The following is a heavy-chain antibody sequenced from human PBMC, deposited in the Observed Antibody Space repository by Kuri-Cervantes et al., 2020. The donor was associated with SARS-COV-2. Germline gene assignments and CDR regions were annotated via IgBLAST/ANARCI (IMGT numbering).Heavy chain of an antibody. J-gene: IGHJ6*02. D-gene: IGHD3-3*01. CDR2: ISSSSSTI. V-gene: IGHV3-48*02. Sequence: GGSLRLSCAASGFTFSSYSMNWVRQAPGKGLEWVSYISSSSSTIYYADSVKGRFTISRDNAKNSLYLQMNSLRDENTAVYYCARDGSDDFWSGHELGMDVWGQVTTVTVSS. CDR3: ARDGSDDFWSGHELGMDV. CDR1: GFTFSSYS.